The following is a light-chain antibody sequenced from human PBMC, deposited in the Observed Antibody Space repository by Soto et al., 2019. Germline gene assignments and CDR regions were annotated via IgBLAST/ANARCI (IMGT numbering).Light chain of an antibody. V-gene: IGLV1-51*01. J-gene: IGLJ2*01. Sequence: QSVLTQPPSVSAAPGQKVSISFSGSSSNVGKNFVSWYQHVPGKAPKLLIYDNQKRPSGIPDRFSASKSGTLATLDITGLQTGDEADYYCGTWDSSLTIGVIFGGGTQLTVL. CDR2: DNQ. CDR1: SSNVGKNF. CDR3: GTWDSSLTIGVI.